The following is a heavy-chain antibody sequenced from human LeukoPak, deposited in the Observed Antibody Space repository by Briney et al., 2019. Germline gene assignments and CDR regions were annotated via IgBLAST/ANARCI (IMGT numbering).Heavy chain of an antibody. D-gene: IGHD2-8*01. CDR1: GFTFTSHW. CDR3: ARDATYCTNGVCYTRFDY. Sequence: GGSLRLSCAASGFTFTSHWMSWVRQAPGKGLEWVARMNLDGSEKYYVDSVKGRFTISRDNAKTSRYLEMNSLRAEDTAVYYCARDATYCTNGVCYTRFDYWGQGTLVTVSS. CDR2: MNLDGSEK. V-gene: IGHV3-7*01. J-gene: IGHJ4*02.